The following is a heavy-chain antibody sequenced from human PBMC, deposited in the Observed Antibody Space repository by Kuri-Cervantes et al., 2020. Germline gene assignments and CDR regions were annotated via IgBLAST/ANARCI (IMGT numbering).Heavy chain of an antibody. D-gene: IGHD3-22*01. V-gene: IGHV7-4-1*01. CDR2: INTNTGNP. Sequence: ASVKVSCKASGYTFTGYYMHWVRQAPGQGLEWMGWINTNTGNPTYAQGFTGRFVFSLDTSVSAAYLQICSLKAEDTAVYYCAREGAYYDSSGYWSDVSAFDIWGQGTMVTVSS. J-gene: IGHJ3*02. CDR3: AREGAYYDSSGYWSDVSAFDI. CDR1: GYTFTGYY.